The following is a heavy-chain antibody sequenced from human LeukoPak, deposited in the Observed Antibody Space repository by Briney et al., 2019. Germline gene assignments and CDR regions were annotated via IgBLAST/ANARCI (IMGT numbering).Heavy chain of an antibody. CDR2: INHSGST. D-gene: IGHD3-22*01. J-gene: IGHJ4*02. V-gene: IGHV4-34*01. CDR1: GGSFSGYY. Sequence: PSETLSLTCAVYGGSFSGYYWSWIRQPPGKGLEWIGEINHSGSTNYNPSLKSRVTISVDTSKNQFSLKLSSVTAADTAVYYCARGGEYYYDSSGYYYFSYWGQGTLVTVSS. CDR3: ARGGEYYYDSSGYYYFSY.